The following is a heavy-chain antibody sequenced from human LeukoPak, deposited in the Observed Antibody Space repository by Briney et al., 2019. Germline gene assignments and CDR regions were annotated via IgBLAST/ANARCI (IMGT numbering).Heavy chain of an antibody. CDR3: ARDRGSGWVLDFDC. CDR2: INAGNGNT. Sequence: VASVKVSCKASGYTFTSYAMHWVRQAPGQRLEWMGWINAGNGNTKYSQKFQGRVTITRDTSASTAYMELSSLRSEDTAVYYCARDRGSGWVLDFDCWGQGTLVTVSS. V-gene: IGHV1-3*01. D-gene: IGHD6-19*01. CDR1: GYTFTSYA. J-gene: IGHJ4*02.